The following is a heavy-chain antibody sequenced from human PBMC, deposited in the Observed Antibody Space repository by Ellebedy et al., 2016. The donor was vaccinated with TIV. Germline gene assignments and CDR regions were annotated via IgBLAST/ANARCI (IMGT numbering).Heavy chain of an antibody. J-gene: IGHJ4*02. Sequence: KVSXXGSGYRFTSYWIGWVRQMPGKGLEWMGIIYPGDSDTRYSPSFQGQVTISADKSISTAYLQWSSLKASDTAMYYCARLSRDIVVVPAAQFDYWGQGTLVTVSS. D-gene: IGHD2-2*01. CDR3: ARLSRDIVVVPAAQFDY. V-gene: IGHV5-51*01. CDR2: IYPGDSDT. CDR1: GYRFTSYW.